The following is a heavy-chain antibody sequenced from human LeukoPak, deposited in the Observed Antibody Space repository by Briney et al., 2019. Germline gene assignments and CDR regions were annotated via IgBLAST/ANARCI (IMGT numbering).Heavy chain of an antibody. D-gene: IGHD2-2*01. CDR2: IYPGDSDT. Sequence: GESLKISCQGSEYNFSNYWIGWARQMPGKGLEWMGIIYPGDSDTRYSPSFQGQVTISADKSISTAYVQWSNLKSSDTAIYYCARRDGYCSSTRCYANWFDPWGQGTLVTVSS. J-gene: IGHJ5*02. CDR3: ARRDGYCSSTRCYANWFDP. V-gene: IGHV5-51*01. CDR1: EYNFSNYW.